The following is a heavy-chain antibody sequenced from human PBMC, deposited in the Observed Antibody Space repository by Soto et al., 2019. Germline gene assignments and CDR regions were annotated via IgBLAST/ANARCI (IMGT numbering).Heavy chain of an antibody. Sequence: GGSLRLSCAASGFAFSTYTMSWVRQAPGKGLEWVSGIYGDASETYYADSVRGRFIISRDNSKNTLFLQMNGLRAEDTAVYYWAKDSRPDGVGNIAYGGKGPLVTVPS. CDR2: IYGDASET. D-gene: IGHD4-17*01. CDR3: AKDSRPDGVGNIAY. CDR1: GFAFSTYT. V-gene: IGHV3-23*01. J-gene: IGHJ4*02.